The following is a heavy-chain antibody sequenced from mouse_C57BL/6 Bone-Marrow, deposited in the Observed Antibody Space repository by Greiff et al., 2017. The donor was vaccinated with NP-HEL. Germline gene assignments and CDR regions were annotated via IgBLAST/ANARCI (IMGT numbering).Heavy chain of an antibody. V-gene: IGHV5S21*01. Sequence: EVKVEESGEGLVKPGGSLKLSCAASGFTFSSYAMSWVRQTPEKRLEWVAYISSGGDYIYYADTVKGRFTISRDNARNTLYLQMSSLKSEDTAMYYCTRPYSNYGAYWGQGTLVTVSA. CDR1: GFTFSSYA. J-gene: IGHJ3*01. CDR3: TRPYSNYGAY. CDR2: ISSGGDYI. D-gene: IGHD2-5*01.